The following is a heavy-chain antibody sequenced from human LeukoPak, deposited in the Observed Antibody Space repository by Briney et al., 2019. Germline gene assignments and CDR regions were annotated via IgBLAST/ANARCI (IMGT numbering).Heavy chain of an antibody. J-gene: IGHJ4*02. CDR2: IIPILGIA. CDR1: GGTFSSYA. CDR3: ARGYCSGGSCYSFDY. D-gene: IGHD2-15*01. V-gene: IGHV1-69*04. Sequence: SVKVSCKASGGTFSSYAISWVRQAPRQGLEWMGRIIPILGIANYAQKFQGRVTITADKSTSTAYMELSSLRSEDTAVYYCARGYCSGGSCYSFDYWGQGTLVTVSS.